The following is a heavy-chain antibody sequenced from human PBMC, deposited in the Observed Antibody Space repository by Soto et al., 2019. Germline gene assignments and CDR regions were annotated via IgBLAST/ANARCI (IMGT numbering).Heavy chain of an antibody. CDR3: AKDLDDYSSAIDF. Sequence: EVQFLESGGGLVQPGGSLRLSCVGSGFSFRKYAMNWVRQAPGKGLEWVSGISGSGGSGRGFYADPVKGRFTISRDNSKNTLYLEMNSLRAEDTAVYYCAKDLDDYSSAIDFWGQGTLVTVSS. J-gene: IGHJ4*02. CDR1: GFSFRKYA. CDR2: ISGSGGSGRG. D-gene: IGHD4-4*01. V-gene: IGHV3-23*01.